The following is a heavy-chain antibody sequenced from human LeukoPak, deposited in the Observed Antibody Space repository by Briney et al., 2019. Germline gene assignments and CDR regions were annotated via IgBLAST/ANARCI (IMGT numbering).Heavy chain of an antibody. CDR2: IYPGDSDT. D-gene: IGHD3-22*01. J-gene: IGHJ6*02. V-gene: IGHV5-51*07. CDR3: ARCHLSEYYEDYYYYGMDV. Sequence: PGESLKISCKGSGYSFTSYWIGWVHQMPGKGLEWMGIIYPGDSDTRYSPSFQGQVTISADKSISTAYLQWSSLKASDTAMYYCARCHLSEYYEDYYYYGMDVWGQGTTATVSS. CDR1: GYSFTSYW.